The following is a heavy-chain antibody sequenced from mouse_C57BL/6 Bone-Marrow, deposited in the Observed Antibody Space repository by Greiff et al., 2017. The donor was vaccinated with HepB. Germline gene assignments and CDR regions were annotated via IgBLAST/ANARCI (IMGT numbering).Heavy chain of an antibody. CDR2: IWSGGST. V-gene: IGHV2-4*01. D-gene: IGHD1-1*01. CDR3: AKDYYGIDY. J-gene: IGHJ2*01. CDR1: GFSLTSYG. Sequence: VKLMESGPGLVQPSQSLSITCTVSGFSLTSYGVHWVRQPPGKGLEWLGVIWSGGSTDYNAAFISRLSISKDNSKSQVFFKMNSLQADDTAIYYCAKDYYGIDYWGQGTTLTVSS.